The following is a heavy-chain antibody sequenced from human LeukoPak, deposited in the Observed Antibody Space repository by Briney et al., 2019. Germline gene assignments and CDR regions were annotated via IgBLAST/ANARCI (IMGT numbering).Heavy chain of an antibody. CDR2: IYYGGST. D-gene: IGHD4/OR15-4a*01. CDR3: ARDSTGDYGVETDAFDI. V-gene: IGHV4-59*01. CDR1: GGSISSYY. Sequence: SETLSLTCTVSGGSISSYYWSWLRQPPGKGLEGIGYIYYGGSTNYNPSLTSRVTISVDTSKNQFSLKLSSVTAADTAVYYCARDSTGDYGVETDAFDIWGQGTMVTVSS. J-gene: IGHJ3*02.